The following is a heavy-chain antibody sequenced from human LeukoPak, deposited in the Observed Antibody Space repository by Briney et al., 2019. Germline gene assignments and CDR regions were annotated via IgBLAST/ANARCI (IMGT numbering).Heavy chain of an antibody. CDR1: GFTFSSYA. CDR3: TSQPFDCSSTSCNYYYMDV. CDR2: IRSKAYGGTT. V-gene: IGHV3-49*04. D-gene: IGHD2-2*01. J-gene: IGHJ6*03. Sequence: GGSLRLSCAASGFTFSSYAMSWVRQAPGKGLEWVGFIRSKAYGGTTEYAASVKGRFTISRDDSKSIAYLQMNSLKTEDTAVYYCTSQPFDCSSTSCNYYYMDVWGKGTTVTVSS.